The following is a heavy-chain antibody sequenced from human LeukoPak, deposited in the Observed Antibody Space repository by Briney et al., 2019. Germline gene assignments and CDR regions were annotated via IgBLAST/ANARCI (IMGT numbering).Heavy chain of an antibody. D-gene: IGHD3-22*01. CDR3: ARHLYHNDSSDDYQSEYFRR. CDR1: CGSISSSSYY. J-gene: IGHJ1*01. Sequence: PSETLSLTCTVSCGSISSSSYYWCWIRQPPGKGLEWIGSIYYRGTTYYNPSLKSRVTISVDTSKNQFSLNLSSVTAADTAVYYCARHLYHNDSSDDYQSEYFRRLGEGTLVTVSS. CDR2: IYYRGTT. V-gene: IGHV4-39*01.